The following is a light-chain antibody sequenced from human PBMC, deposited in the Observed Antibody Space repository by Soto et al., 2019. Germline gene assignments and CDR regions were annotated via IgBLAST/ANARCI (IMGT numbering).Light chain of an antibody. CDR2: GHR. CDR3: QSSARSLSGSYG. Sequence: QSVLTQPPSVSGAPGQRVTISCTGNNSNIGAGYDIHWYQQLPGTAPKLLIYGHRNRPSGVPDRFSGSKSGTSASLAISGLQAEDEADYFCQSSARSLSGSYGFGPGTKLTVL. CDR1: NSNIGAGYD. V-gene: IGLV1-40*01. J-gene: IGLJ1*01.